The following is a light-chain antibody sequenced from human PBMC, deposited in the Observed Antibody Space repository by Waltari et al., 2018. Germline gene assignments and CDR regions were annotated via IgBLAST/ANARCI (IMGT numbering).Light chain of an antibody. CDR2: AAS. CDR3: QQSYSTLMYT. CDR1: QRISSY. V-gene: IGKV1-39*01. J-gene: IGKJ2*01. Sequence: DIQMTQSPSSLSASVGDSVTLTCRASQRISSYLNWYQQKPGKAPKLLIYAASSLQSGVPSRFSGSGSGTDFTLTISSLQPEDFATYYCQQSYSTLMYTFGQGTKLEIK.